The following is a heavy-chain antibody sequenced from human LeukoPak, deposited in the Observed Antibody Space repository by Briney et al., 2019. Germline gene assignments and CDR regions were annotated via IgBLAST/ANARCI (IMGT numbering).Heavy chain of an antibody. D-gene: IGHD3-3*01. CDR2: IIPIFGTA. V-gene: IGHV1-69*05. CDR3: ARGSTRVLRFLEWLDAFDI. J-gene: IGHJ3*02. CDR1: GGTFSSYA. Sequence: ASVKLSCKASGGTFSSYAISWVRQAPGQGLEWMGGIIPIFGTANYAQKFQGRVAITTDESTSTAYMELSSLRSEDTAMYYCARGSTRVLRFLEWLDAFDIWGQGTMVTVSS.